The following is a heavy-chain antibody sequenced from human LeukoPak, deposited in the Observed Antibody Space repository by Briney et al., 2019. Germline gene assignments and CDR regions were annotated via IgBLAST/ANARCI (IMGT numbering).Heavy chain of an antibody. V-gene: IGHV3-7*01. D-gene: IGHD3-10*01. CDR3: ARDRVSGSGSIDY. Sequence: GGSLRLSCTVSGIRFNDYWMSWVRQAPGKGLEWVANIKEDGGEMYYVDSVKGRFIISRDNAKNSLYLQMNSLRVEDTAVYYCARDRVSGSGSIDYWGQGTLVTVSS. CDR2: IKEDGGEM. CDR1: GIRFNDYW. J-gene: IGHJ4*02.